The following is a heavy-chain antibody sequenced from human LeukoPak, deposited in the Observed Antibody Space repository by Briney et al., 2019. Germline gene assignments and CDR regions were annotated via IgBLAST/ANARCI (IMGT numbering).Heavy chain of an antibody. Sequence: SETLSLTCTVCGGSISGYYWSWIRKPPGKGLEWIGEINHSGSTNYNPSLKSRVTISVDTSKNQFSLKLSSVTAADTAVYYCAREGRYYDSSGYPDDAFDIWGQGTMVTVSS. V-gene: IGHV4-34*01. CDR3: AREGRYYDSSGYPDDAFDI. D-gene: IGHD3-22*01. CDR2: INHSGST. CDR1: GGSISGYY. J-gene: IGHJ3*02.